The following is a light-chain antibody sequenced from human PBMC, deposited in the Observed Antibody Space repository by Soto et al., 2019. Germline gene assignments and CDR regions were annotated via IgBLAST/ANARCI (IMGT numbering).Light chain of an antibody. J-gene: IGKJ2*02. CDR3: QQRYSFSMCT. CDR2: AAS. Sequence: EIQMTQSPSSLSASVGDRVTIICRASQNIRNYLNWYQQRPGKAPNLLIYAASSLQSAVPSRMCSSGSGTNVSIPIINRQPDDYSTYYCQQRYSFSMCTFGQGTKLEIK. CDR1: QNIRNY. V-gene: IGKV1-39*01.